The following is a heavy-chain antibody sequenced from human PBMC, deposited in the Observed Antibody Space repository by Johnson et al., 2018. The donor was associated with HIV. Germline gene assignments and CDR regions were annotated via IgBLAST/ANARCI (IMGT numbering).Heavy chain of an antibody. CDR2: INWNGGST. J-gene: IGHJ3*02. Sequence: EQLVESGGGVVRPGGSLRLSCAASGFTFDDYGMSWVRQAPGKGLEWVSGINWNGGSTGYADSVKGRFTISRDNSKNTLYLQMNSLRTEDTAVYYSASLPGGMNNALDIWGRGTMVIVST. V-gene: IGHV3-20*04. CDR3: ASLPGGMNNALDI. D-gene: IGHD1-14*01. CDR1: GFTFDDYG.